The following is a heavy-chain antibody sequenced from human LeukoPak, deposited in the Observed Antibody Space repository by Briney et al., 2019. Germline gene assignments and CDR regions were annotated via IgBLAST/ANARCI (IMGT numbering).Heavy chain of an antibody. Sequence: PSETLSLTCIVSRGSISSYYWSWLRQPPGKGVEWIGYLYYGGSTSYNPSLKSRVTISGDTSKNHFSLNLSSVTAADTAMYYCARGRYYYDSSGYPYNWFDLWGQGTLVTVSS. J-gene: IGHJ5*02. V-gene: IGHV4-59*01. CDR2: LYYGGST. CDR1: RGSISSYY. CDR3: ARGRYYYDSSGYPYNWFDL. D-gene: IGHD3-22*01.